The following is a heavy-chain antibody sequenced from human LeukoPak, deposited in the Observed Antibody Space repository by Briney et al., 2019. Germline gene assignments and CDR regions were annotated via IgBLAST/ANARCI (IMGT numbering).Heavy chain of an antibody. CDR3: ARTYYDFWSGYPYYMDV. CDR2: ISGSGGGT. V-gene: IGHV3-23*01. J-gene: IGHJ6*03. CDR1: GFTFSSYA. D-gene: IGHD3-3*01. Sequence: GGSLRLSCAASGFTFSSYAMSWVRQAPGKGLEWVSAISGSGGGTYYPDSVEGRFTISRDNSKNTLYLQMNSLRSEDTAVYYCARTYYDFWSGYPYYMDVWGKGTTVTVSS.